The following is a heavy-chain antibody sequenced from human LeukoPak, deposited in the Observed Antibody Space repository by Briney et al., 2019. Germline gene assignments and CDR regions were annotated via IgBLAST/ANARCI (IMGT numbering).Heavy chain of an antibody. D-gene: IGHD6-19*01. CDR2: ISAYNGNT. CDR1: GYTFTGYY. CDR3: ARDQDSSGWCRDAFDI. J-gene: IGHJ3*02. Sequence: ASVKVSCKASGYTFTGYYMHWVRQAPGQGLEWMGWISAYNGNTNYAQKLQGRVTMTTDTSTSTAYMELRSLRSDDTAVYYCARDQDSSGWCRDAFDIWGQGTMVTVSS. V-gene: IGHV1-18*04.